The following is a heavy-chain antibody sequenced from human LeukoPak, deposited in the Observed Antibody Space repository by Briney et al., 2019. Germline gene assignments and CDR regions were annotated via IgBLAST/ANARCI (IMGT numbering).Heavy chain of an antibody. D-gene: IGHD2-15*01. V-gene: IGHV3-11*01. CDR1: GFTFSDYN. J-gene: IGHJ6*03. CDR3: ARVLRYCSGGTCYSGGLGYMDV. Sequence: GGSLRLSCAASGFTFSDYNMRWIRQAPGKGLEWVSSISRSGSTKYYADSVKGRFTISRDNAKNSLFLQMNSLRAEDTAVYYCARVLRYCSGGTCYSGGLGYMDVWGKGTTVTISS. CDR2: ISRSGSTK.